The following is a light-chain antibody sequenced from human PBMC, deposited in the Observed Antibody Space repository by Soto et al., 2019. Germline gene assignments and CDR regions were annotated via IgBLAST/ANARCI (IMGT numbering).Light chain of an antibody. J-gene: IGKJ2*01. CDR1: QSVSNNY. CDR3: QQSYNTPRT. CDR2: GVS. Sequence: EIVLAQSPATLSLSPGERATLSCRASQSVSNNYLAWFQQKPGQAPRLLIYGVSNRATGIPDRFSGSGSGTDFTLTISRLEPEDVATYYCQQSYNTPRTFGQGTKLEIK. V-gene: IGKV3D-20*02.